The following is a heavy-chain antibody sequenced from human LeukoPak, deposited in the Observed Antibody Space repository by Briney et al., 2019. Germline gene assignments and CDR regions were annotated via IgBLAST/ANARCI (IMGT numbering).Heavy chain of an antibody. V-gene: IGHV1-69*05. CDR1: GGTFSSYA. CDR3: ARVRMHCGGDCYFDY. Sequence: GSSVKVSCKASGGTFSSYAISWVRQAPGQGLEWMGGIIPIFGTANYAQKFQGRVTITTDESTSTAYMELSSLRSDDTAVYYCARVRMHCGGDCYFDYWGQGTLVTVSS. J-gene: IGHJ4*02. D-gene: IGHD2-21*01. CDR2: IIPIFGTA.